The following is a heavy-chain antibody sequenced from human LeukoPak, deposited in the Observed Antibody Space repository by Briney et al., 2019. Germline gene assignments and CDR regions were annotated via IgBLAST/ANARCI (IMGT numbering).Heavy chain of an antibody. CDR2: INPSGGST. D-gene: IGHD6-6*01. Sequence: APVKVSCKASGYTFTSYYMHWVRQAPGQGLEWMGIINPSGGSTSYAQKFQGRVTMTRDMSTSTVYMELSSLRSEDTAVYYCARLGPIAARLGNADRVSYNWFDPWGQGTLVTVSS. J-gene: IGHJ5*02. CDR1: GYTFTSYY. CDR3: ARLGPIAARLGNADRVSYNWFDP. V-gene: IGHV1-46*01.